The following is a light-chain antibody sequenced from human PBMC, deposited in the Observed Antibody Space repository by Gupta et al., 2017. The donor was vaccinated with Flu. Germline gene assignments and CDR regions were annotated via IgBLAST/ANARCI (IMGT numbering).Light chain of an antibody. CDR2: DAS. V-gene: IGKV3-15*01. J-gene: IGKJ2*03. Sequence: DIVMTPSPATLSVSPGERVTLSCRASESVSSNLAWYQHKSGQAPILLIYDASTRATGIPARFSGSGSGTEFTLTIASLQSEDVAVYYCQQYNNWPPRDSFGQGTKLEIK. CDR3: QQYNNWPPRDS. CDR1: ESVSSN.